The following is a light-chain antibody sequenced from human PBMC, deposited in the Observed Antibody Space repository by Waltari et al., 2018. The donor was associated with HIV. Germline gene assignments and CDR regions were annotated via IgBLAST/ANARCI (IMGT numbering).Light chain of an antibody. Sequence: QSVLTQPPSMSAAPGQKVTISCSGSSSNIGSNIVNWFQQLPGTAPKLLIYSNYQRPSGVPDRFSGSKSGTSASLAISGLQSEDEADYYCAAWDDSLNGPVFGGGTKLTVL. V-gene: IGLV1-44*01. CDR2: SNY. CDR1: SSNIGSNI. J-gene: IGLJ2*01. CDR3: AAWDDSLNGPV.